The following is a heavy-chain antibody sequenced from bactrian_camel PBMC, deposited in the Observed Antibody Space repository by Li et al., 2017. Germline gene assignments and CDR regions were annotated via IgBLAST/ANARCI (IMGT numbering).Heavy chain of an antibody. J-gene: IGHJ4*01. Sequence: VQLVESGGGLVQPGGSLRLSCTASGFTFSSYYMTWVRQAPGKGLEWVSGINDGGYLTYYGVSVKGRFTISRDNAKNTLYLQLNSLQTEDTAMYYCAMRSKSGNWYVGTNYWGRGTQVTVS. D-gene: IGHD6*01. CDR1: GFTFSSYY. V-gene: IGHV3S40*01. CDR2: INDGGYLT. CDR3: AMRSKSGNWYVGTNY.